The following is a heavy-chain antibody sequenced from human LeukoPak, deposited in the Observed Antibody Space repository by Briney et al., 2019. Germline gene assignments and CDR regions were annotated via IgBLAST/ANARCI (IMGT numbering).Heavy chain of an antibody. CDR1: GGSISSYY. CDR3: ARDKLVGATTSYYYMDV. D-gene: IGHD1-26*01. J-gene: IGHJ6*03. CDR2: IYTSGST. Sequence: SETLSLTCTVSGGSISSYYWSWIRQPAGKGLEWIGRIYTSGSTNYNPSLKSRVTMSVDTSKNQFAPKLSSVTAADTAVQYCARDKLVGATTSYYYMDVWGKGTTVTVSS. V-gene: IGHV4-4*07.